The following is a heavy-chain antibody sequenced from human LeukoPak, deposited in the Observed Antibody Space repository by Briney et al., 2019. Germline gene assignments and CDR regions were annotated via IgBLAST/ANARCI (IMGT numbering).Heavy chain of an antibody. J-gene: IGHJ4*02. V-gene: IGHV4-38-2*01. CDR1: GYSISSGYY. CDR3: ARITAAGTVFDY. CDR2: IYHSGST. D-gene: IGHD6-13*01. Sequence: SETLSLTCAVSGYSISSGYYWGWIRQPPGKGLEWIGSIYHSGSTYYNPSLKSRVTISVDTSKNQFSLKLSSVTAADTAVYYCARITAAGTVFDYWGQGTLVTVSS.